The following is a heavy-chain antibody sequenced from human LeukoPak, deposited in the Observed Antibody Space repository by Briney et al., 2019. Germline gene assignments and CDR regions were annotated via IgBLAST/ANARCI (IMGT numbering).Heavy chain of an antibody. D-gene: IGHD5-18*01. CDR3: ARAGWYSYGSDY. J-gene: IGHJ4*02. CDR1: GGTFSSYA. Sequence: SVKVSCKASGGTFSSYAISWVRQAPGQGLEWMGGIIPIFGTANYAQKFQGRVTITADKSTSTAYMELSSLRSEDTAVYYCARAGWYSYGSDYWGQGTLVTVSS. V-gene: IGHV1-69*06. CDR2: IIPIFGTA.